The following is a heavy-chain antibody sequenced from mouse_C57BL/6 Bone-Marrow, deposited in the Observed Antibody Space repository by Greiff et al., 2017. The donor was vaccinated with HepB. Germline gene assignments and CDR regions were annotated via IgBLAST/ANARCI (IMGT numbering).Heavy chain of an antibody. J-gene: IGHJ1*03. V-gene: IGHV1-55*01. D-gene: IGHD1-1*01. CDR2: IYPGSGST. CDR1: GYTFTSYW. Sequence: VQLQQSGAELVKPGASVKMSCKASGYTFTSYWITWVKQRPGQGLEWIGDIYPGSGSTNYNEKFKSKATLTVDTSSSTAYMQLSSLTSEDSAVYYCARHYGGYFDVWGTGTTVTVSS. CDR3: ARHYGGYFDV.